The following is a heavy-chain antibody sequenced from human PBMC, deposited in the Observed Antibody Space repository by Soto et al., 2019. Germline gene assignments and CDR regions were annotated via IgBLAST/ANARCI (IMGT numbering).Heavy chain of an antibody. V-gene: IGHV3-7*05. CDR2: IKQDGSEK. CDR1: GFTFSSYC. CDR3: ARVTPGYYGFWSGYLVADAFDI. Sequence: GGSLRLSCAASGFTFSSYCMSWVRQAPGKGLEWVANIKQDGSEKYYVDSVKGRFTISRDNAKNSLYLQMNSLRAEDTAVYYCARVTPGYYGFWSGYLVADAFDIWGQGTMVTVSS. J-gene: IGHJ3*02. D-gene: IGHD3-3*01.